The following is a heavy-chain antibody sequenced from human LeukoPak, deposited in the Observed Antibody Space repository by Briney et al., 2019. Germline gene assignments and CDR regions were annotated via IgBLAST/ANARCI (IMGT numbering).Heavy chain of an antibody. CDR3: AKDISATQPYYADY. Sequence: GGSLRLSCADSGFTFSSYSITWVRQPPGKGLEWVSGISGSGSSTYYADSVKGRFTISRDNSKNTVNLQMNTLRAEDTAVYYCAKDISATQPYYADYWGQGTLVTVSS. CDR2: ISGSGSST. V-gene: IGHV3-23*01. D-gene: IGHD6-13*01. CDR1: GFTFSSYS. J-gene: IGHJ4*02.